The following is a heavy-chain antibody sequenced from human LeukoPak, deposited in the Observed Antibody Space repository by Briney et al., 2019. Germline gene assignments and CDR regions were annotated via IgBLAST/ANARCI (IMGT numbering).Heavy chain of an antibody. J-gene: IGHJ4*02. V-gene: IGHV3-21*01. D-gene: IGHD6-19*01. CDR2: ISSSSSYI. CDR1: GFTFSSYN. Sequence: GGSLRLSCAASGFTFSSYNMNWVRQAPGKGLEWVSSISSSSSYIYYADSVKGRFTISRDNAKNSLYLQMNSLRAEDTAVYYCARGLSATYSSGWYYWGQGTLDTVSS. CDR3: ARGLSATYSSGWYY.